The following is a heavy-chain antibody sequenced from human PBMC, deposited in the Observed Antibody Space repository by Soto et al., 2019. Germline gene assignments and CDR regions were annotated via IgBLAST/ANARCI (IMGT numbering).Heavy chain of an antibody. V-gene: IGHV3-72*01. CDR1: GFTFSDHY. D-gene: IGHD2-2*01. Sequence: PGGSLRLSCAASGFTFSDHYIDWVRQAPGKGLEWVGRTRKKANSYTTEYAASVKGRFTISRDESKNSLYLQMDSLKTEDTAVYYCARSGSSTSCYDYWGQGTLVTVSP. CDR2: TRKKANSYTT. J-gene: IGHJ4*02. CDR3: ARSGSSTSCYDY.